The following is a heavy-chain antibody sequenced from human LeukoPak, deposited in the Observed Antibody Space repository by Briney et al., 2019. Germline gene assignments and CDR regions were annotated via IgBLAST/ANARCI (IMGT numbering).Heavy chain of an antibody. V-gene: IGHV3-30*18. CDR1: GFTFSSYG. CDR2: ISYDGSNK. CDR3: AKDLVIAAAVPADFDP. J-gene: IGHJ5*02. D-gene: IGHD6-13*01. Sequence: GGSLRLSCAASGFTFSSYGMHWVRQAPGKGLEWVAVISYDGSNKYYADSVKGRFTISRDNSKNTLYLQMNSLRAEDTAVYYCAKDLVIAAAVPADFDPWGQGTLVTVSS.